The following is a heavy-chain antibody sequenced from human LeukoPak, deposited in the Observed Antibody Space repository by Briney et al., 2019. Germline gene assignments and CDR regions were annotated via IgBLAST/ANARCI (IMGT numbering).Heavy chain of an antibody. CDR3: ARARWVPHSGIAVAGTEPEFDY. CDR2: IYYSGST. J-gene: IGHJ4*02. Sequence: ASETLSLTCTVSGGSISSSSYYWGWIRQPPGKGLEWIGSIYYSGSTYYNPSLKSRVTISVDTSKNQFSLKLSSVTAADTAVYYCARARWVPHSGIAVAGTEPEFDYWGQGTLVTVSS. D-gene: IGHD6-19*01. V-gene: IGHV4-39*07. CDR1: GGSISSSSYY.